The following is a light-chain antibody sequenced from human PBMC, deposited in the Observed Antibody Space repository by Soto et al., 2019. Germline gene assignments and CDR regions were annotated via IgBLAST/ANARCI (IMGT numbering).Light chain of an antibody. J-gene: IGKJ1*01. CDR2: DAS. Sequence: DIQMTQSPSSLSASVGNRVTITCQASQDIATYLNWYQQKPGKAPNLLIYDASNLETGVPSRFSGGGSGTHFTFTISNLQPEVIATYYCQQYDNLPPTWTFGQGTKVEIE. V-gene: IGKV1-33*01. CDR1: QDIATY. CDR3: QQYDNLPPTWT.